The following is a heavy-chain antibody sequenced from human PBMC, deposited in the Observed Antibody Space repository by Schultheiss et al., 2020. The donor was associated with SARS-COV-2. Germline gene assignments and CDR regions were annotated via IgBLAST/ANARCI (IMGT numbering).Heavy chain of an antibody. CDR2: IGTAGDT. CDR1: GFTFDDYA. D-gene: IGHD2-2*01. CDR3: ARTPGVEAFDI. V-gene: IGHV3-13*01. J-gene: IGHJ3*02. Sequence: GGSLRLSCAASGFTFDDYAMHWVRQAPGKGLEWVSAIGTAGDTYYPGSVKGRFTISRENAKNSLYLQMNSLRAEDTAVYYCARTPGVEAFDIWGQGTMVTVSS.